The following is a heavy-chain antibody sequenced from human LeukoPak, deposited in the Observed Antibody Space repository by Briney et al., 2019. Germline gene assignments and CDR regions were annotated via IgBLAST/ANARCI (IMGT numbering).Heavy chain of an antibody. CDR3: AREYGDQGTRNFDY. V-gene: IGHV4-4*07. D-gene: IGHD4-17*01. CDR1: GGSISSYY. CDR2: IYTSGST. J-gene: IGHJ4*02. Sequence: SETLSLTCTVSGGSISSYYWSWIRQPAGKGLEWIGRIYTSGSTNYSPSLKSRVTMSVDTSKNQFSLKLISVTTADTAVYYCAREYGDQGTRNFDYWGQGSLVTVSS.